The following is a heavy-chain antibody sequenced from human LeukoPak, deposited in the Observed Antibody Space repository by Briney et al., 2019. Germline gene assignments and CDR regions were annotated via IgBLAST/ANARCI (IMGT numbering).Heavy chain of an antibody. J-gene: IGHJ4*02. D-gene: IGHD6-13*01. CDR1: GFDMKDYT. V-gene: IGHV3-43*01. Sequence: GRSLRLSCAASGFDMKDYTMHWVRQAPGKGLEWVALLNWEGETTYYSDSVKGRFIISRDISKDSLYLQMDSLITADTAFYYCTRDSEPRREAAAGLDHWGQGTLVTVSS. CDR3: TRDSEPRREAAAGLDH. CDR2: LNWEGETT.